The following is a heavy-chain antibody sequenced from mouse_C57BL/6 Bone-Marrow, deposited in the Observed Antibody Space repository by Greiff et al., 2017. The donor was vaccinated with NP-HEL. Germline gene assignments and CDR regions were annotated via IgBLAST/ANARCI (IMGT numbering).Heavy chain of an antibody. J-gene: IGHJ3*01. CDR1: GFTFSSYA. CDR3: ARFYYDYDEGFAY. CDR2: ISDGGSYT. Sequence: EVQRVESGGGLVKPGGSLKLSCAASGFTFSSYAMSWVRQTPEKRLEWVATISDGGSYTYYPDNVKGRFTISRDNAKNNLYLQMSHLKSEDTAMYYCARFYYDYDEGFAYWGRGTLVTVSA. D-gene: IGHD2-4*01. V-gene: IGHV5-4*01.